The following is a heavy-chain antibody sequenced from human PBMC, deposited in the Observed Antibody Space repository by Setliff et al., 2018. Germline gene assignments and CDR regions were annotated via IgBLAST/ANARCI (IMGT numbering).Heavy chain of an antibody. CDR2: IWSDGTNK. CDR1: GFSFSSYG. V-gene: IGHV3-30*02. CDR3: VASPSNKNGHFEY. Sequence: GGSLRLSCAASGFSFSSYGMHWVRQDPGKGLEWVAFIWSDGTNKYYADSVLGRFTISRDDIKNTAFLQMNSLRADDTAMYYCVASPSNKNGHFEYWGQGTLVTVSS. J-gene: IGHJ4*02.